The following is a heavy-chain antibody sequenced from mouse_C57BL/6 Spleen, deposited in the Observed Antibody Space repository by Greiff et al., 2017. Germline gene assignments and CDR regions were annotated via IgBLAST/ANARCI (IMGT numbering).Heavy chain of an antibody. D-gene: IGHD1-1*01. CDR2: IDPSDSYT. CDR3: ARYYYGSSYWYFDV. V-gene: IGHV1-59*01. Sequence: VKLQQPGAELVRPGTSVKLSCKASGYTFTSYWMHWVKQRPGQGLEWIGVIDPSDSYTNYNQQFKGKATLTVDTSSSTAYMQLRSLTSEDSAVYYCARYYYGSSYWYFDVWGTGTTVTVSS. J-gene: IGHJ1*03. CDR1: GYTFTSYW.